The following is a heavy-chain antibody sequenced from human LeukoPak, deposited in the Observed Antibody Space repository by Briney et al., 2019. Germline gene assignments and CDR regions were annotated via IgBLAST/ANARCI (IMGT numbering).Heavy chain of an antibody. CDR1: GYTFTDYH. CDR3: TRFRHIAVAGTPQFDY. V-gene: IGHV1-2*02. CDR2: VKPNTGGK. J-gene: IGHJ4*02. Sequence: ASVKVSCTASGYTFTDYHIHWVRQAPGKGPEWVGWVKPNTGGKNYAEKFHGRVTMTRDTSISTAYMELSGLRYDDTAVFYCTRFRHIAVAGTPQFDYWGQGTLVTVSS. D-gene: IGHD6-19*01.